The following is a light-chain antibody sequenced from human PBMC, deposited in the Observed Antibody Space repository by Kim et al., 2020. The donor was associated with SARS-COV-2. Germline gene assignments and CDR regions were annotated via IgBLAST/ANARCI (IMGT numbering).Light chain of an antibody. V-gene: IGLV2-14*01. CDR3: SSYTSSSPLYV. CDR2: DVS. CDR1: SSDVGGYNY. J-gene: IGLJ1*01. Sequence: QSALTQPASVSGSPGQSITISCTGTSSDVGGYNYVSWYQQHPGKAPKLMIYDVSKRPSGVSNRFSGSKSGNTASLTISGLQVEDEADYYCSSYTSSSPLYVFGTGTKVTVL.